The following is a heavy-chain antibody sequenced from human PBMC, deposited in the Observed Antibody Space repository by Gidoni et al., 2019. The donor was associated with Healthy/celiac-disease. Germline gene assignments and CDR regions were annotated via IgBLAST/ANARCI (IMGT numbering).Heavy chain of an antibody. CDR1: GGSFSGYY. CDR2: INHSGST. CDR3: ARGRRHWYFDL. D-gene: IGHD6-25*01. Sequence: QVQLQQWGAGLLKPSETLSLTCAVYGGSFSGYYWSWIRQPPGKGLEWIGEINHSGSTNYKPSLKSRVTISVDTYKNQFSLKLSSVTAEDTAVYYCARGRRHWYFDLWGRGTLVTVAS. V-gene: IGHV4-34*01. J-gene: IGHJ2*01.